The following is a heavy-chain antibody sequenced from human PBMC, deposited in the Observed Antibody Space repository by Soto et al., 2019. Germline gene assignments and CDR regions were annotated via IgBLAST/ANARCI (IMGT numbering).Heavy chain of an antibody. V-gene: IGHV1-69*06. CDR1: GGTFSSLD. D-gene: IGHD3-22*01. CDR2: IIPISETT. J-gene: IGHJ6*02. Sequence: SVKVSCKASGGTFSSLDINWVRQAPGQGLEWMGGIIPISETTNYAQIFQGRVSIVADKSTSTAYMELSRLGSEDTAVYYCARALLSHSYDSGGYDSYFHAMDVWGQGTPVTVSS. CDR3: ARALLSHSYDSGGYDSYFHAMDV.